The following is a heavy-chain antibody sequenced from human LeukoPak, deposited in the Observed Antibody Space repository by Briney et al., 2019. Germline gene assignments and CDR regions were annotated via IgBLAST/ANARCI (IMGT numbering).Heavy chain of an antibody. CDR2: INPSGGAT. V-gene: IGHV1-46*01. CDR3: ARLEPSLRGSTFDY. J-gene: IGHJ4*02. Sequence: GASVKVSCKASGYTLTSYYMHWVRQAPGQGLEWMGIINPSGGATTYAQKFQGRVTMTRDMSTSTVYMELSSLRSEDTAVYYCARLEPSLRGSTFDYWGQGTLVTVSS. D-gene: IGHD5/OR15-5a*01. CDR1: GYTLTSYY.